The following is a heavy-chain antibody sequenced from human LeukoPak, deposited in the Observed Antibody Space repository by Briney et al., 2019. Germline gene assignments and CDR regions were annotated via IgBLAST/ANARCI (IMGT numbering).Heavy chain of an antibody. D-gene: IGHD6-13*01. J-gene: IGHJ4*02. V-gene: IGHV3-74*01. CDR1: GFTFSSYW. CDR2: INSDGSGT. Sequence: SGGSLRLSCAASGFTFSSYWMHWVRQAPGKGLVWVSRINSDGSGTTYADSVKGRFTISRDNAKNTLYLQMNSLRAEDTAVYHCARVTSRTPAAGIDYWGQGTLVTVSS. CDR3: ARVTSRTPAAGIDY.